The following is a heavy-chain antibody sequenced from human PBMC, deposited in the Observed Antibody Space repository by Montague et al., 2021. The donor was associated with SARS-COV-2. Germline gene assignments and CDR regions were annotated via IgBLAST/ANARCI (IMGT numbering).Heavy chain of an antibody. CDR2: IYSGGSST. Sequence: SLRLSCAASGFTFSSYAMSWVRRAPGKGLEWVSVIYSGGSSTYYADSVKGRFTISRDNSKNTLYLQMNSLRVEDTAVYYCAKGGMVRGNGYYYYGMDVWGQGTTVTVSS. CDR3: AKGGMVRGNGYYYYGMDV. V-gene: IGHV3-23*03. CDR1: GFTFSSYA. J-gene: IGHJ6*02. D-gene: IGHD3-10*01.